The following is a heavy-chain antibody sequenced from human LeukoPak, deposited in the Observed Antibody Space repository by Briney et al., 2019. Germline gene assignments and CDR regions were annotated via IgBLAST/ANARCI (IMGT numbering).Heavy chain of an antibody. CDR3: ARHSARGYSYNGDAFDI. V-gene: IGHV4-4*07. Sequence: SETLSLTCTVSGGSISSYYWSWIRQPAGKGLEWIGRIYSRGSTNYNPSLQSRVTMSVDTSKNQFSLKLSSVTAADTAVYYCARHSARGYSYNGDAFDIWGQGTMVTVSS. CDR2: IYSRGST. J-gene: IGHJ3*02. CDR1: GGSISSYY. D-gene: IGHD5-18*01.